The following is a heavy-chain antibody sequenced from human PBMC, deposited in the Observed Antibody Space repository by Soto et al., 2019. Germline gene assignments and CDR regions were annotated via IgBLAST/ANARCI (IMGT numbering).Heavy chain of an antibody. Sequence: GGSLRLSCAASGFTFSNYAMSWVRQAPGKGLEWVSGISGSGGSTFYADSVKGRFTISRDNSESTLYLQMNSLRAEDTALYYCAKGARSSYYYGLDVWGQGTTVTVSS. CDR3: AKGARSSYYYGLDV. V-gene: IGHV3-23*01. J-gene: IGHJ6*02. CDR1: GFTFSNYA. D-gene: IGHD6-6*01. CDR2: ISGSGGST.